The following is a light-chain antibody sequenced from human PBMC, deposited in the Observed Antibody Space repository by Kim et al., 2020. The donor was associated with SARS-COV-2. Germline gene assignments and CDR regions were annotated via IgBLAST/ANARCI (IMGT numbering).Light chain of an antibody. CDR3: SSYADSNTLV. CDR1: SSDVGGYNY. CDR2: EVT. J-gene: IGLJ2*01. V-gene: IGLV2-8*01. Sequence: QSVTISCSGTSSDVGGYNYVSWYQQHPGKAPKLMIYEVTKRPSGVPDRFSGSKSDNTASLTVSGLQAEDEADYYCSSYADSNTLVFGGGTQLTVL.